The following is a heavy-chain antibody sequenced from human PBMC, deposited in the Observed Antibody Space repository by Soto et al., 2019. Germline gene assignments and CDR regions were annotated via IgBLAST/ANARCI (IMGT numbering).Heavy chain of an antibody. CDR2: SHYRGST. CDR1: GGSISSSSYY. D-gene: IGHD3-10*01. Sequence: QLQLQESGPGLVKPSETLSLTCTVSGGSISSSSYYWGWIRQPPGKGLEWLGSSHYRGSTYYNPYLKSRVTITVDTSKNRFSLKVSSVTAAETAVYYCARSEPVSVSGSYSGWFDPWGQGTLVTVSS. V-gene: IGHV4-39*01. CDR3: ARSEPVSVSGSYSGWFDP. J-gene: IGHJ5*02.